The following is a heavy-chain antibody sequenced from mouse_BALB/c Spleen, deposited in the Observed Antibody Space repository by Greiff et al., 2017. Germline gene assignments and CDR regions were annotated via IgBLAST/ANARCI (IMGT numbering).Heavy chain of an antibody. V-gene: IGHV1-9*01. CDR2: ILPGSGST. D-gene: IGHD1-1*01. Sequence: QVQLKQSGAELMKPGASVKISCKATGYTFSSYWIEWVKQRPGHGLEWIGEILPGSGSTNYNEKFKGKATFTADTSSNTAYMQLSSLTSEDSAVYYCASFYYGSSRYFDVWGAGTTVTVSS. J-gene: IGHJ1*01. CDR1: GYTFSSYW. CDR3: ASFYYGSSRYFDV.